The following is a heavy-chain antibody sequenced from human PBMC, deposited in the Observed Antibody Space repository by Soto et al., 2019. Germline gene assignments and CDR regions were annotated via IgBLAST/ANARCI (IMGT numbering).Heavy chain of an antibody. CDR2: IKQDGSEK. D-gene: IGHD6-13*01. CDR1: GFTFSSYW. CDR3: AREGLQQLVKFFDY. V-gene: IGHV3-7*03. J-gene: IGHJ4*02. Sequence: GGSLRLSCAASGFTFSSYWMSWVRQAPGKGLEWVANIKQDGSEKYYVDSVKGRFTISRDNAKNSLYLQMNSLRAEDTAVYYCAREGLQQLVKFFDYWGQGTLVTVSS.